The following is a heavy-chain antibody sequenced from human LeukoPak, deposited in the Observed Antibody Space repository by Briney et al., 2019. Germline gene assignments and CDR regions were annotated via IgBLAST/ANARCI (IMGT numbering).Heavy chain of an antibody. D-gene: IGHD3-10*01. CDR1: GYTFTSYG. CDR3: ARDRQLLWFGELFQREHWFDP. J-gene: IGHJ5*02. CDR2: ISAYNGNT. V-gene: IGHV1-18*01. Sequence: ASVKVSCKASGYTFTSYGISWVRQAPGQGLEWMGWISAYNGNTNYAQKLQGRVTMTTDTSTSTAYMELRSLRSDDTAVYYCARDRQLLWFGELFQREHWFDPWGQGTQVTVSS.